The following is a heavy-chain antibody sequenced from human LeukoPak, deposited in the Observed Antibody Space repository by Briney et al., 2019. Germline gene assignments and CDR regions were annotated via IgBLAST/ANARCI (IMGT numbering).Heavy chain of an antibody. Sequence: ASVKVSCKASGYTFTGYYMHWVRQAPGQGLEWMGRINPNSGGTNYAQKFQGRVTTTRDTSISTAYMELSRLRSDDTAVYYCASPPVHYYDSSGYYDAFDIWGQGTMVTVSS. CDR3: ASPPVHYYDSSGYYDAFDI. V-gene: IGHV1-2*06. J-gene: IGHJ3*02. D-gene: IGHD3-22*01. CDR2: INPNSGGT. CDR1: GYTFTGYY.